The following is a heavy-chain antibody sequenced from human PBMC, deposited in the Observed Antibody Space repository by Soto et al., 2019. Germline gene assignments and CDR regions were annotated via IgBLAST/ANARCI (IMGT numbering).Heavy chain of an antibody. CDR3: ARAPRGVRGVLGGFDY. V-gene: IGHV4-31*03. D-gene: IGHD3-10*01. Sequence: QVQLQESGPGLVKPSQTLSLTCTVSGGSISSGGYYWSWIRQHPGKGLEWIGYIYYSGSTYYNPSLKSRVTISVDTSKNQFSLKLSSVSAADTAVYYCARAPRGVRGVLGGFDYWGQGTLVTVSS. CDR1: GGSISSGGYY. J-gene: IGHJ4*02. CDR2: IYYSGST.